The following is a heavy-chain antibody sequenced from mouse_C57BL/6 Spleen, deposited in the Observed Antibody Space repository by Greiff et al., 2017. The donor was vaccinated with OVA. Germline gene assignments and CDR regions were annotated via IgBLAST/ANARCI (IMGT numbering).Heavy chain of an antibody. J-gene: IGHJ4*01. D-gene: IGHD4-1*01. CDR3: AREMGRDYAMDY. V-gene: IGHV1-80*01. CDR2: IYPGDGDT. CDR1: GYAFSSYW. Sequence: VQLVESGAELVKPGASVKISCKASGYAFSSYWMNWVKQRPGKGLEWIGKIYPGDGDTNYNGKFKSKATLTADKSSSTAYMQLSSLTSDDSAVYFCAREMGRDYAMDYWGQGTSVTVSS.